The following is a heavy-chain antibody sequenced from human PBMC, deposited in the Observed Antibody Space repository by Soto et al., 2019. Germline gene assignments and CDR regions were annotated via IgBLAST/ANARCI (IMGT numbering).Heavy chain of an antibody. CDR1: GFSLNTGGVA. CDR2: IYWNDTK. CDR3: AHKLRYLDPMDV. V-gene: IGHV2-5*01. J-gene: IGHJ6*02. Sequence: SGPTLVNPTQTLTLTCSFSGFSLNTGGVAVGWIRQPPGKALEWLALIYWNDTKQYSPSLKTRLTVTKDTSKNQVVLTVTKLSPVDTGTYYCAHKLRYLDPMDVWGQGTTVTVSS. D-gene: IGHD3-9*01.